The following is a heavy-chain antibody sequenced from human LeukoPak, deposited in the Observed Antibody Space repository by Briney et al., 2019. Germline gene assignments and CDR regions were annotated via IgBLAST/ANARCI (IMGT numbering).Heavy chain of an antibody. CDR1: GFTFSSYE. D-gene: IGHD3-10*01. CDR3: ARDHLLWFGESQSGVFDY. V-gene: IGHV3-48*03. Sequence: PGGSLRLSCAASGFTFSSYEMNWVRQAPGKGLEWVSYISSSGSTIYYADSVKGRFTISRDNAKNSLYLQMNSLRAEDTAVYYCARDHLLWFGESQSGVFDYWGQGTLVTVSS. CDR2: ISSSGSTI. J-gene: IGHJ4*02.